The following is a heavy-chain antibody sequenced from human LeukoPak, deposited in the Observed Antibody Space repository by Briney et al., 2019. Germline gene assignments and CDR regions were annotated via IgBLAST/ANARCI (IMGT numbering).Heavy chain of an antibody. J-gene: IGHJ4*02. CDR1: GDSISNYH. D-gene: IGHD6-6*01. Sequence: SETLSLTCTVSGDSISNYHWSWIRQPPGKGLEWIGYIYYSGSTNYNPSLKSRVTISVDTSKNQFSLKLSSVTAADTAVYYCARGRIAARFYYFDYWGQGTLVTVSS. CDR3: ARGRIAARFYYFDY. V-gene: IGHV4-59*01. CDR2: IYYSGST.